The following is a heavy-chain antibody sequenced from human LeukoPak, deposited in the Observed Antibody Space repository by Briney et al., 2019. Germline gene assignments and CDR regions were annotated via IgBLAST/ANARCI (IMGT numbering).Heavy chain of an antibody. CDR2: ISGSGGST. CDR3: AKDHPAGTAFDY. V-gene: IGHV3-23*01. D-gene: IGHD6-13*01. CDR1: GFTFRSYA. Sequence: GGSLRLSCAASGFTFRSYAMSWVRQAPGKRLEWVSAISGSGGSTYYADSVKVRFTISRDNSKNTLYLQMNSLRAEDTAVYYCAKDHPAGTAFDYWGQGTLVTVSS. J-gene: IGHJ4*02.